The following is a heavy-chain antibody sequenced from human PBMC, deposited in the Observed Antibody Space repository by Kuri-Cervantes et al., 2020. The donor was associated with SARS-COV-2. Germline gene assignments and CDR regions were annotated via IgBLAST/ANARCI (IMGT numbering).Heavy chain of an antibody. J-gene: IGHJ3*02. Sequence: SETLSLTCTVSGGSISSGDYYWSWIRQPPGKGLEWIGYIYYSGGTYYNPSLKSRVTISVDTSKNQFSLKLSSVTAADTAVYYCARPYCSSTSCYDAFDIWGQGTMVTVSS. CDR3: ARPYCSSTSCYDAFDI. V-gene: IGHV4-30-4*08. D-gene: IGHD2-2*01. CDR2: IYYSGGT. CDR1: GGSISSGDYY.